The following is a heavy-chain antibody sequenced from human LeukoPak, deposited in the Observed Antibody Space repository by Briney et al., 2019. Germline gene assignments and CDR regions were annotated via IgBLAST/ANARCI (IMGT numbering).Heavy chain of an antibody. CDR2: ISYDGSNK. CDR3: ARVRGSYDYSYYFDC. D-gene: IGHD5-12*01. V-gene: IGHV3-30*04. Sequence: GGSLRLSCAASGFTFSSYAMHWVRQAPGKGLEWVAVISYDGSNKYYADSVKGRFTISRDNSKNTLYLQMNSLRAEDTAVYYCARVRGSYDYSYYFDCWGQGTLVTVSS. J-gene: IGHJ4*02. CDR1: GFTFSSYA.